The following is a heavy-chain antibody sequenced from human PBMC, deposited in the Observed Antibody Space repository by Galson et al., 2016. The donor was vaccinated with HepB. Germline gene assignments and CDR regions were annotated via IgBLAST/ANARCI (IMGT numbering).Heavy chain of an antibody. D-gene: IGHD2-15*01. V-gene: IGHV4-59*01. CDR1: GGSISSYY. Sequence: DTLSPTCTVSGGSISSYYWSWIRQPPGKGLEGIGYIYYSGNTNYNPSLKSRFTISEDKSKNQFSLKLSPVTAAATAVYYCAREPVAAHFDFWGQGTLVTVSS. CDR2: IYYSGNT. J-gene: IGHJ4*02. CDR3: AREPVAAHFDF.